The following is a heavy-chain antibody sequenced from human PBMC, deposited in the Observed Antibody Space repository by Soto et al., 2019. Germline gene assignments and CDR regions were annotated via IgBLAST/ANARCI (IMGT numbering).Heavy chain of an antibody. CDR1: GYSFTALS. D-gene: IGHD1-7*01. CDR2: VNAGNGNT. Sequence: GASAKVSCKASGYSFTALSMHWVRQAPGERREWMGWVNAGNGNTEYSQKFQGRVTITRDTSASTAYMELSSLRSEDTAVYYCARGPRPNWNYDTSSSYGLDVWGQGTTVTVSS. V-gene: IGHV1-3*01. CDR3: ARGPRPNWNYDTSSSYGLDV. J-gene: IGHJ6*02.